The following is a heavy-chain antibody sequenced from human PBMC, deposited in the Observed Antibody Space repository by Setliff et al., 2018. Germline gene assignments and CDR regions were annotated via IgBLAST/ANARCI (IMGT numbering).Heavy chain of an antibody. J-gene: IGHJ4*02. D-gene: IGHD3-10*01. CDR2: VNDSGSA. CDR1: GGSFSGYF. CDR3: ARGRYYGSGSYSL. V-gene: IGHV4-34*01. Sequence: PSETLSLTCDVFGGSFSGYFWAWIRQSPGKGLEWIGDVNDSGSAHYKPSLKSRLTISRDTSKNQLSLNLSSVTAADTAVYYCARGRYYGSGSYSLWGQGTLVTVSS.